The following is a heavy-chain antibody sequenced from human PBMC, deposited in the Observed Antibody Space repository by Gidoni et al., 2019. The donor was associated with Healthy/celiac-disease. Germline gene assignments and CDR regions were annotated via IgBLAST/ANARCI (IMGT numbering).Heavy chain of an antibody. CDR3: ARHSGSYEVIYFDY. CDR1: GDSISSSSYY. Sequence: QLQLQESGPGLVKPSETLSLTCTVSGDSISSSSYYWGWIRQPPGKGLEWIGSIYYSGSTYYNPSLKSRVTISGDTSKNQFSLKLSSVTAADTAVYYCARHSGSYEVIYFDYWGQGTLVTVSS. J-gene: IGHJ4*02. D-gene: IGHD1-26*01. CDR2: IYYSGST. V-gene: IGHV4-39*01.